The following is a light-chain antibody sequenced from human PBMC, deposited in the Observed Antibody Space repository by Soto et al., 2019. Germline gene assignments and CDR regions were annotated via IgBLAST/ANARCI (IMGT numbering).Light chain of an antibody. J-gene: IGKJ4*01. CDR2: GAS. Sequence: RVGTGGPSTLSLSPGEGGRVFWMGSQSVSSDLAWYHPKPGQAHQLLIYGASTRATGIPARFSRGGHGTHFNLTITTLEPDDFAVYSCQQSGRSPPLRFGGGTQVDIK. CDR1: QSVSSD. V-gene: IGKV3-20*01. CDR3: QQSGRSPPLR.